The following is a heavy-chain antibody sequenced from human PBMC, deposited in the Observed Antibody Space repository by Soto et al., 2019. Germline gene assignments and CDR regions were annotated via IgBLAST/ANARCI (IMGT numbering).Heavy chain of an antibody. V-gene: IGHV3-23*04. CDR2: ISGSGGST. D-gene: IGHD3-22*01. CDR1: GFTFSSYA. Sequence: EVQLVESGGGLVKPGGSLRLSCAASGFTFSSYAMSWVRQAPGKGLEWVSAISGSGGSTYYADSVKGRFTISRDNSKNTLYLQMKSLRAEDTAVYYCARGDITMIVVVPGSFEYWGQGTLVTVSS. CDR3: ARGDITMIVVVPGSFEY. J-gene: IGHJ4*02.